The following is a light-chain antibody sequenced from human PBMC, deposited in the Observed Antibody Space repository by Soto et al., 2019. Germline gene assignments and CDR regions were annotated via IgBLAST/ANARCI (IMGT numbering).Light chain of an antibody. J-gene: IGKJ1*01. V-gene: IGKV1-5*03. CDR2: KAS. Sequence: DTQMTQSPSTLSASVGDRVTITCRASQTIYSWLAWYQQKPGQAPRLLIHKASTLETGVPSRFSGSGYGSEFTLIISSLQPDDFATYYCQQYHRYSTFGQGTRVDIK. CDR3: QQYHRYST. CDR1: QTIYSW.